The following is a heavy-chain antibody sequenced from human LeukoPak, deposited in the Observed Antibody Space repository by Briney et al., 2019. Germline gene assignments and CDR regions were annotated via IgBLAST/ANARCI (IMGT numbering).Heavy chain of an antibody. V-gene: IGHV3-11*01. CDR3: AKGRVYSSGWYFDY. D-gene: IGHD6-19*01. CDR2: ITDNGYKI. J-gene: IGHJ4*02. Sequence: GGSLRLSCAASGFIFSDYYMGWIRQAPGRGLEWISYITDNGYKIYYTDSVKGRFTMSRDNAKNSLYLQMNSLRAEDMALYYCAKGRVYSSGWYFDYWGQGTLVTVSS. CDR1: GFIFSDYY.